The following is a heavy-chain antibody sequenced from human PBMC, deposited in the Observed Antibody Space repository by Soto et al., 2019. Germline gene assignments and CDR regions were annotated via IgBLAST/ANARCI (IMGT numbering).Heavy chain of an antibody. Sequence: PXGSLRLSCAASGFTFNSYSMNWVRQAPGKGLEWVSYISSGSRSIIYYADSVKGRFTISRDNAKNSLYLQINSLRDEDTAVYYCAREASAVAGTEGYFDYWGQGTLVTVSS. CDR1: GFTFNSYS. CDR2: ISSGSRSII. D-gene: IGHD6-19*01. J-gene: IGHJ4*02. CDR3: AREASAVAGTEGYFDY. V-gene: IGHV3-48*02.